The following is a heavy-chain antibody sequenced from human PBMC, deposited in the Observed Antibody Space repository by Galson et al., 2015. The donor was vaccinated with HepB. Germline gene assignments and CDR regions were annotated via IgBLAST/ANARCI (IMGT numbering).Heavy chain of an antibody. Sequence: SLRLSCAASGFIFSNYAMHWVRQAPGKGLEWVAVISHDGSWQFQADSVKGRITISRDNSKDTLYLQMNSLTTEDTAVFYCARGLGTGSFLFDFWIQGPLATVSS. V-gene: IGHV3-30-3*01. CDR2: ISHDGSWQ. CDR3: ARGLGTGSFLFDF. J-gene: IGHJ4*02. CDR1: GFIFSNYA. D-gene: IGHD6-13*01.